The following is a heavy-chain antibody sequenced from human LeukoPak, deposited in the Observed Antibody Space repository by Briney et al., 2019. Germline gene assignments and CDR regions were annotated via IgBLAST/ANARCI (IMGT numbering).Heavy chain of an antibody. CDR1: GFTFSSYG. CDR3: ARDPGVRWLVGLDY. V-gene: IGHV3-33*01. Sequence: GGSLRLSCAASGFTFSSYGMHWVRQAPDKGLEWVAVIWYDGSNKYYGDSVKGRFTISRDNSKNTLYLQMDSLRAEDTAVYYCARDPGVRWLVGLDYWGQGTLVTVSS. D-gene: IGHD6-19*01. CDR2: IWYDGSNK. J-gene: IGHJ4*02.